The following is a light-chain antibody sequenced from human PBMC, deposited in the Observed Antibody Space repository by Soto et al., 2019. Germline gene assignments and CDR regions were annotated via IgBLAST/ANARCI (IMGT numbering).Light chain of an antibody. J-gene: IGLJ1*01. CDR3: CSYAGRSTWV. CDR1: SSDVGSYNL. CDR2: EGS. V-gene: IGLV2-23*01. Sequence: QSALTQPASVSGSPGQSITISCTGTSSDVGSYNLVSWYQQHPGKAPKLMIYEGSKRPSGVSNRFSGSKSGNTASLTISGLQAEDEADYYCCSYAGRSTWVFGTGTKVTVL.